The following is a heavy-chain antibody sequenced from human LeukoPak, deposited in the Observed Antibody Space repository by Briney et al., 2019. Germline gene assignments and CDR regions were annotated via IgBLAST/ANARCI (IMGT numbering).Heavy chain of an antibody. CDR1: GGSISTSNYY. D-gene: IGHD3-10*01. J-gene: IGHJ4*02. V-gene: IGHV4-39*07. CDR3: ARGGRRWFGELFDY. CDR2: IYYSGST. Sequence: SETLSLTCTVSGGSISTSNYYWGWIRQPPGKGLEWIGSIYYSGSTYYNPSLKSRVTISVDTSKNQFSLKLSSVTAADTAVYYCARGGRRWFGELFDYWGQGTLVTVSS.